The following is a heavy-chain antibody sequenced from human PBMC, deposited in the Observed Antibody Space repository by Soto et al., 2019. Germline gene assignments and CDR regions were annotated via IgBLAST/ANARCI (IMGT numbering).Heavy chain of an antibody. D-gene: IGHD3-10*01. CDR1: GGSISGSSYY. Sequence: PSETLSLTCTVSGGSISGSSYYWGWIRQPPGKGLEWIGNIFYSGTTYYNPSLKSRVTISVDTSKNQFSLKLRSVTAADTAVYYCESSESYDQSDYWGQGTLVTVPS. J-gene: IGHJ4*02. CDR3: ESSESYDQSDY. CDR2: IFYSGTT. V-gene: IGHV4-39*01.